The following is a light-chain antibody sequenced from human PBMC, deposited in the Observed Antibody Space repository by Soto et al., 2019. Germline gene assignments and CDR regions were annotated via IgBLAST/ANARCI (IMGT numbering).Light chain of an antibody. J-gene: IGLJ1*01. Sequence: QSVLRRLPSGSGTAGQRVSISFPGSSSKIGEGYDVHWYQQRPGTDPKLIIYGNSNRPTGDPDRFLGSKSGTSASLAITGLQADDEADFYRHSYDTSLSVGYDFGTRTNV. CDR3: HSYDTSLSVGYD. V-gene: IGLV1-40*01. CDR1: SSKIGEGYD. CDR2: GNS.